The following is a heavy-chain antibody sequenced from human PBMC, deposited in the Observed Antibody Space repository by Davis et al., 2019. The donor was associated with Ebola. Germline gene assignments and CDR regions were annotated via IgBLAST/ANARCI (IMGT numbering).Heavy chain of an antibody. CDR3: ARGGRSAWYEYYFDY. Sequence: SLKISCAASGFTFDDYAMHWVRQAPGKGLEWVSGISWNSGSIGYADAVKGRFTISTDNAKNSLFLQMNSLRAEDTAVYYCARGGRSAWYEYYFDYWGQGTLVTVSS. CDR1: GFTFDDYA. J-gene: IGHJ4*02. V-gene: IGHV3-9*01. D-gene: IGHD6-19*01. CDR2: ISWNSGSI.